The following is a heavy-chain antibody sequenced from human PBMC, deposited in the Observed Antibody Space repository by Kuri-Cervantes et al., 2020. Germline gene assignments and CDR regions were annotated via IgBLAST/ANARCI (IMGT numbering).Heavy chain of an antibody. J-gene: IGHJ3*02. CDR2: ISSSGSTI. Sequence: GESLKISCAASGFTFSDYYMSWIRQAPGKGLEWVSYISSSGSTIYYADSVKGRFTISRDNAKNSLYLQMNSLRAEDTAVYYCARQYCSGGSCYVDTNDAFDIWGQETMVTVSS. CDR3: ARQYCSGGSCYVDTNDAFDI. D-gene: IGHD2-15*01. CDR1: GFTFSDYY. V-gene: IGHV3-11*04.